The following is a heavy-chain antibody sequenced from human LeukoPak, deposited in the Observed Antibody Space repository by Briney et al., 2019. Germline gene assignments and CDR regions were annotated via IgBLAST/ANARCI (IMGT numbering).Heavy chain of an antibody. D-gene: IGHD1-26*01. CDR3: ARHVGLHSPNWFDP. J-gene: IGHJ5*02. CDR2: IYYSGST. Sequence: PSETLSLTCTVSGGSISSSSYYWGWIRQPPGKGLEWIGSIYYSGSTYYNPSLKSRVTISVDTSKNQFSLKLSSVTAADTAVYYCARHVGLHSPNWFDPWGQGTLVTVSS. CDR1: GGSISSSSYY. V-gene: IGHV4-39*01.